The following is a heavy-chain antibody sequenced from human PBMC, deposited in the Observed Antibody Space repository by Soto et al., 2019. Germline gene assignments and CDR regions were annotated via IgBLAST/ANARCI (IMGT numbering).Heavy chain of an antibody. J-gene: IGHJ6*02. Sequence: PGESLKISCKGSGYSFTSYWIVWVRQMPGKGLEWMGIIYPGDSDTRYSPSFQGQVTISADKSISTAYLQWSSLKASDTAMYYCARRFDFWGGSGSYYSGLDVWGQGTTVTVSS. D-gene: IGHD3-3*01. CDR3: ARRFDFWGGSGSYYSGLDV. V-gene: IGHV5-51*01. CDR1: GYSFTSYW. CDR2: IYPGDSDT.